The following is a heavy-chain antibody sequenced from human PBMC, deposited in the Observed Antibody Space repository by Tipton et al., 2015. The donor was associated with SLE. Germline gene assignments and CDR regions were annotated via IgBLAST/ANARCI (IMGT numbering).Heavy chain of an antibody. CDR2: IDQSGST. V-gene: IGHV4-34*01. CDR1: GGFLRDYF. CDR3: ARAEFSSNWYMYWHFDL. D-gene: IGHD6-13*01. Sequence: TLSLTYDVYGGFLRDYFWSWIRQPPGKGLEWIGEIDQSGSTNYNPSLKSRVTMSRDTSGNHFSLNLNSVAATDTAVYYCARAEFSSNWYMYWHFDLWGRGTLVTVSS. J-gene: IGHJ2*01.